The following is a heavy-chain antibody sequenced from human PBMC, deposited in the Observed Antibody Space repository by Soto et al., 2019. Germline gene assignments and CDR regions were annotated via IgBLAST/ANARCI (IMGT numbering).Heavy chain of an antibody. Sequence: QVQLVQSGAEVKKPGSSVKVSCKASGGTFSSYTISWVRQAPGQGLEWMGRIIPILGIANYAQKFQGRVTITADKSTSTAYMELSSLRSEDTAVYYCARAGNCSGGSCPLGYWGQGTLGTVSS. CDR3: ARAGNCSGGSCPLGY. D-gene: IGHD2-15*01. CDR1: GGTFSSYT. V-gene: IGHV1-69*02. J-gene: IGHJ4*02. CDR2: IIPILGIA.